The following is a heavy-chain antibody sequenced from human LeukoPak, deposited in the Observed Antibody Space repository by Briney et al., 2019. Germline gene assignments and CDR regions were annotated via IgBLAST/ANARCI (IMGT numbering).Heavy chain of an antibody. CDR3: ARDLSVPDASNVY. CDR2: INPNSGGT. Sequence: ASEKVSCKASGYTFTGYYMHWVRQAPGQGLEWMGWINPNSGGTNYAQKFQGRVTMTRDTSISTAYMELSRLRSDDTAVYYCARDLSVPDASNVYWGQGTLVTVSS. D-gene: IGHD2-2*01. V-gene: IGHV1-2*02. J-gene: IGHJ4*02. CDR1: GYTFTGYY.